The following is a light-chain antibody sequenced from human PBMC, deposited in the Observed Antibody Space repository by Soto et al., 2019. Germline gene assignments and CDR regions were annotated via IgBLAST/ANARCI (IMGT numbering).Light chain of an antibody. CDR1: QSISSW. J-gene: IGKJ1*01. Sequence: DIQITQSPSTLSASVGDRVTIICRASQSISSWLAWYQQKGGKAPKLLISKASNLDSGVPSRFSGSGSGTEFNLTISSLQPEDFATYYCQQYNSFIWTFGQGIKVDIK. CDR2: KAS. V-gene: IGKV1-5*03. CDR3: QQYNSFIWT.